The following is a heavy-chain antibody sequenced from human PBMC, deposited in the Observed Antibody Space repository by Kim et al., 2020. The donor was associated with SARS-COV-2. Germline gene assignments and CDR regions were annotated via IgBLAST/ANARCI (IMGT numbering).Heavy chain of an antibody. CDR2: INHSGST. Sequence: SETLSLTCAVYGGSFSGYYWSWIRQPPGKGLEWIGEINHSGSTNYNPSLKSRVTISVDTSKNQFSLKLSSVTAADTAVYYCASGGLFPRLRGMFDYWGQG. V-gene: IGHV4-34*01. CDR1: GGSFSGYY. D-gene: IGHD4-17*01. J-gene: IGHJ4*02. CDR3: ASGGLFPRLRGMFDY.